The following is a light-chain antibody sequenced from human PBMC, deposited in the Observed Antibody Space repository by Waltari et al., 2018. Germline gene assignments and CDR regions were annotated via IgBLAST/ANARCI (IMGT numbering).Light chain of an antibody. CDR2: AAS. CDR1: QGISNY. Sequence: DMQMTQSPSALSADVGDRVTITCRASQGISNYLAWYQQKPGKGPKLLIYAASTLQSGVPSRFSGSGSGTDFTLTISSLQPEDVATYYCQKYNSAPRTFGQGTKVEIK. J-gene: IGKJ1*01. V-gene: IGKV1-27*01. CDR3: QKYNSAPRT.